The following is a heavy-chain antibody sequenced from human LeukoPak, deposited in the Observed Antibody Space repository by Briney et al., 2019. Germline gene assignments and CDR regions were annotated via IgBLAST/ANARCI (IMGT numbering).Heavy chain of an antibody. J-gene: IGHJ3*02. V-gene: IGHV3-23*01. CDR2: ISGGGSGT. CDR3: AKAVGSSGYFSRDAFDI. Sequence: QAGGSLRLSCAPSGFTFSSYAMSWVRQAPGKGLEWVAVISGGGSGTYYGDSVRGRFTISRDNSKNTVYLQMNSLRAEDTAIYYCAKAVGSSGYFSRDAFDIWGQGTMVTVSS. CDR1: GFTFSSYA. D-gene: IGHD3-22*01.